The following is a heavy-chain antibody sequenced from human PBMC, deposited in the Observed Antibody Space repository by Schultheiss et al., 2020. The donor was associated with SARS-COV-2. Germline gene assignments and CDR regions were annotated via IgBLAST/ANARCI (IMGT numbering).Heavy chain of an antibody. CDR2: IIPIFGTA. J-gene: IGHJ5*02. D-gene: IGHD3-22*01. Sequence: SVKVSCKASGGTFSSYAISWVRQAPGQGLEWMGGIIPIFGTANYAQKFQGRVTITADESTSTAYMELSSLRSDDTAVYYCAREVTMIVSNWFDPWGQGTLVTVSS. CDR3: AREVTMIVSNWFDP. V-gene: IGHV1-69*13. CDR1: GGTFSSYA.